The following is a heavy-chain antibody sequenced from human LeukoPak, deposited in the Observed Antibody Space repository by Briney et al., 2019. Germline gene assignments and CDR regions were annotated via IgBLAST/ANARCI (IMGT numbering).Heavy chain of an antibody. CDR2: ISWNSGSI. Sequence: GRSLRLSCAASGFTFDDYAMHWVRQAPGKGLEWVSGISWNSGSIGYADSVKGRFTISRDNAKNSLYLQMNSLRAEDTAVYYCARDAYSDTAFWGQGTLVTVSS. J-gene: IGHJ4*02. V-gene: IGHV3-9*01. D-gene: IGHD5-18*01. CDR3: ARDAYSDTAF. CDR1: GFTFDDYA.